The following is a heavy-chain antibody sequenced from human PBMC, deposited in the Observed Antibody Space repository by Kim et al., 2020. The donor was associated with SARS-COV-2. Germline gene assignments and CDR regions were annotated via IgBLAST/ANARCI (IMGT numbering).Heavy chain of an antibody. CDR3: ARIELAHYYFDY. D-gene: IGHD2-8*02. CDR2: ISSSSSYT. CDR1: GFTFSDYY. Sequence: GSLRLSCAASGFTFSDYYMSWIRQAPGKGLEWVSYISSSSSYTNYADSVKGRFTISRDNAKNSLYLQMNSLRAEDTAVYYCARIELAHYYFDYWGQGTLVTVSS. V-gene: IGHV3-11*03. J-gene: IGHJ4*02.